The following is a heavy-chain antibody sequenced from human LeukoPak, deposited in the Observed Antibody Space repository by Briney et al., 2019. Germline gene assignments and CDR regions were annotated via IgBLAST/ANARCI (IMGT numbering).Heavy chain of an antibody. CDR2: ISSSSSYI. Sequence: GGSLRLSCAASGFTFSSYSMNWVRQAPGKGLEWVSSISSSSSYIYYADSVKGRFTISRDNAKNSLYLQMNSLRAEDTAVYYCAKDPRWGYYDSSPWGQGTLVTVSS. V-gene: IGHV3-21*04. CDR1: GFTFSSYS. J-gene: IGHJ5*02. CDR3: AKDPRWGYYDSSP. D-gene: IGHD3-22*01.